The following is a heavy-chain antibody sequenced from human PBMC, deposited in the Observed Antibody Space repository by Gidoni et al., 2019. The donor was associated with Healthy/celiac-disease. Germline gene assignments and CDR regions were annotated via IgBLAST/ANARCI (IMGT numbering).Heavy chain of an antibody. D-gene: IGHD2-2*02. Sequence: VQRQQWGAGLWKTSETLSLTCAVYGGSFSGYYWSWIRQPPGKGLEEIGEINHSGSTNYNPSLKSRVTISVDASKNQFSLKLSSVTAAYTAVYYCARSSDIVVVPAAILQPQINTHWYFDLWGRGTLVTVSS. V-gene: IGHV4-34*01. CDR2: INHSGST. CDR3: ARSSDIVVVPAAILQPQINTHWYFDL. J-gene: IGHJ2*01. CDR1: GGSFSGYY.